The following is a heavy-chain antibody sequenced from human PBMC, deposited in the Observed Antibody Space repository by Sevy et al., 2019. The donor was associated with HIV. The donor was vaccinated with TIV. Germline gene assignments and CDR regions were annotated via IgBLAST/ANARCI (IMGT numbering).Heavy chain of an antibody. CDR1: GFTFSNYD. D-gene: IGHD2-2*02. J-gene: IGHJ4*02. CDR3: AYCSSTSCYSQYSYGFFDY. Sequence: GGSLRLSCAASGFTFSNYDMTWVRQAPGKGLEWVSAISGSGGSTYYADSVKGRFTISRDNSKNTLYLQMNSLRAEDTAVYYCAYCSSTSCYSQYSYGFFDYWGQGILVTVSS. V-gene: IGHV3-23*01. CDR2: ISGSGGST.